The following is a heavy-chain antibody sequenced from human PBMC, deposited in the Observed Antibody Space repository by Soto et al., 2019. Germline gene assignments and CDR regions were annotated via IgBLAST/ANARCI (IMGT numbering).Heavy chain of an antibody. CDR3: ARDGREMATTPVF. Sequence: QLQLQESGSGLVKPSQTLSLTCAVSGGSISSGGYSWSWIRQPPGKGLEWIGYIYHSGSTYYNPSLKSRVTISVDRSKNQFSLKLSSVTAADTAVYYCARDGREMATTPVFWGQGTLVTVSS. CDR1: GGSISSGGYS. J-gene: IGHJ4*02. V-gene: IGHV4-30-2*01. D-gene: IGHD5-12*01. CDR2: IYHSGST.